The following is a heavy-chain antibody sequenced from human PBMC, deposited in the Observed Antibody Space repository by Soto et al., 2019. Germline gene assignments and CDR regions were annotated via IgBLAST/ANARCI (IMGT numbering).Heavy chain of an antibody. D-gene: IGHD6-6*01. CDR1: GFTFRTYG. V-gene: IGHV3-30*18. J-gene: IGHJ6*02. Sequence: PGGSLRLSCAASGFTFRTYGMHWVRQAPGKGLEWLAVISNNGINKYYADPVKGRFTISRDNSRDTLFLQMNSLRGEDTAIYYCAEVIRADSTPSNFYYYSGLDVWGQGTTVTVSS. CDR3: AEVIRADSTPSNFYYYSGLDV. CDR2: ISNNGINK.